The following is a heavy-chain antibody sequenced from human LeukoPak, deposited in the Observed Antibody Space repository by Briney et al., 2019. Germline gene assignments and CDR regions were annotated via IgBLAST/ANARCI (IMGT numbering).Heavy chain of an antibody. J-gene: IGHJ5*02. D-gene: IGHD3-10*01. Sequence: PGGSLRLSCAASEFTFSSYAMSWVRQAPGKGLEWVSSIGGSGDSAYYADSVKGRFTISRDNAKNSLYLQMNSLRAEDTAVYYCARDGDTFNWFDPWGQGTLVTVSS. CDR2: IGGSGDSA. V-gene: IGHV3-23*01. CDR3: ARDGDTFNWFDP. CDR1: EFTFSSYA.